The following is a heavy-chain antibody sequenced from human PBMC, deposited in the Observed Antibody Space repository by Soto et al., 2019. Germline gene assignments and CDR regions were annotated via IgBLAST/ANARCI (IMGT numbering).Heavy chain of an antibody. D-gene: IGHD5-18*01. Sequence: LSLTCTVSGGSISSGGYYWSWIRQHPGKGLEWIGYIYYSGSTYYNPSLKSRVTISVDTSKNQFSLKLSSVTAADTAVYYCARSIYSYGSFYYYYGMDVWGQGTTVTVSS. CDR2: IYYSGST. CDR1: GGSISSGGYY. CDR3: ARSIYSYGSFYYYYGMDV. J-gene: IGHJ6*02. V-gene: IGHV4-31*03.